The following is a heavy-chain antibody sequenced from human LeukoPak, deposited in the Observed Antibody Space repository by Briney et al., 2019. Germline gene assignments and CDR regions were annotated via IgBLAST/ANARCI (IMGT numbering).Heavy chain of an antibody. CDR1: GASIISYH. CDR2: VHYSGST. D-gene: IGHD5-24*01. V-gene: IGHV4-59*08. J-gene: IGHJ4*02. CDR3: ARSPLESRRDAYNFYFDY. Sequence: SETLSLTCSVSGASIISYHWSWVRQPPGKGLEWIGFVHYSGSTNYNPSLKSRVTISADTSKNQFSLSLTSVTAADTALYCCARSPLESRRDAYNFYFDYWGQGALVTVSS.